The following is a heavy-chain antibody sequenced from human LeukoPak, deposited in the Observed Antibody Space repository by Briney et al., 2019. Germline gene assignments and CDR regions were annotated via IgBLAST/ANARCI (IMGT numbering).Heavy chain of an antibody. V-gene: IGHV4-59*01. Sequence: PSETLSLTCTVSGGSISNYYWSWIRQPPGKGLEWIGYIYYTGSTSYNPSLKSRVTISVDTSKKQFSLKLSSVTAADAAVYYCARGGLLLHWYFDLWGRGTLVTVSS. CDR1: GGSISNYY. CDR3: ARGGLLLHWYFDL. J-gene: IGHJ2*01. D-gene: IGHD3-22*01. CDR2: IYYTGST.